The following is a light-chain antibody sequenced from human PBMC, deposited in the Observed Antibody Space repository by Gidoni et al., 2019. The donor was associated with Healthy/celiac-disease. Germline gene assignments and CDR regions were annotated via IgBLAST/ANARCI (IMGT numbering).Light chain of an antibody. J-gene: IGKJ2*01. CDR3: QQLKSYPFMYT. CDR2: AAS. CDR1: QGISSY. Sequence: DIQLTQSPSFLSASVGDRVTITCRASQGISSYLAWYQQKPGKAPKLLIYAASTLQSGVPSRFSGSGSGTEFTLTISSLQPEDFATYYCQQLKSYPFMYTFGQGTKLEIK. V-gene: IGKV1-9*01.